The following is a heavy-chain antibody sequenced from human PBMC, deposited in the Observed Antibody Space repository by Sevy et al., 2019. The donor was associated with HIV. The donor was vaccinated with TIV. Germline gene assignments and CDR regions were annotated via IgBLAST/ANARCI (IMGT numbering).Heavy chain of an antibody. V-gene: IGHV1-46*01. Sequence: GESLKISCKTSGYTFTTFYVHWVRQAPGQGLEWMGIIIPSGGSTTYEQKFQGRVTMTRDTSTGTVYMELRSLRSEDTAVYYCASGTGVWGQGTPVTVSS. CDR2: IIPSGGST. CDR3: ASGTGV. D-gene: IGHD1-26*01. CDR1: GYTFTTFY. J-gene: IGHJ4*02.